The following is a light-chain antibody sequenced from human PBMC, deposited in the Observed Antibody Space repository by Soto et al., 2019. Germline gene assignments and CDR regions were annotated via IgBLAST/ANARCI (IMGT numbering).Light chain of an antibody. V-gene: IGKV3-11*01. Sequence: EIVLTQSPATLSLSPGERATLSCRASQSVSSYLAWYQQKPGQAPRLLIYDASNRATGIPARFSGSGSGTDFTLAISGLEPEDFAVYYCHQRSNWPSTFGGGTKVELK. CDR3: HQRSNWPST. CDR2: DAS. J-gene: IGKJ4*01. CDR1: QSVSSY.